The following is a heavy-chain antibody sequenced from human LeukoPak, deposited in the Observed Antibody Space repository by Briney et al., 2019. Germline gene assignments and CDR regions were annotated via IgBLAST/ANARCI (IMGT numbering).Heavy chain of an antibody. Sequence: GGSLKLSCTASGFTFSSYAMSWVRQAPGKGLEWVSAISGSGGSTYYADSVKGRFTISRDNSKNTLYLQMNSLRAEDTAVYYCAKVLGSIAAAGTFRWGQGTLVTVSS. CDR2: ISGSGGST. J-gene: IGHJ4*02. D-gene: IGHD6-13*01. V-gene: IGHV3-23*01. CDR3: AKVLGSIAAAGTFR. CDR1: GFTFSSYA.